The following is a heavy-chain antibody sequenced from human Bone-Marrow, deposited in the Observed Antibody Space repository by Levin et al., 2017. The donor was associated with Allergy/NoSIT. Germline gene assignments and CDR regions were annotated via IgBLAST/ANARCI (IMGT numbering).Heavy chain of an antibody. D-gene: IGHD4-23*01. V-gene: IGHV3-30-3*01. CDR2: ISYDGTKT. CDR1: GFSFSSYA. CDR3: ARDDYGGNYNFDY. Sequence: PGGSLRLSCTASGFSFSSYALHWVRQAPPGKGLEWVAVISYDGTKTYYADSVKGRFTISRDSSKNTLYLQMNSLRAEDTAVYYCARDDYGGNYNFDYWGQGTLVTVSS. J-gene: IGHJ4*02.